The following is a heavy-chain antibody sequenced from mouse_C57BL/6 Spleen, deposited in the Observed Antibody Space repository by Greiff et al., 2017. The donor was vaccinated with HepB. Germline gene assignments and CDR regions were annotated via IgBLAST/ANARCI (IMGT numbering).Heavy chain of an antibody. CDR1: GYTFTSYW. D-gene: IGHD1-1*01. V-gene: IGHV1-61*01. CDR3: ARKKMVYGSSRYFDV. Sequence: VQLQQSGAELVRPGSSVKLSCKASGYTFTSYWMDWVKQRPGQGLEWIGNIYPSDSETHYNQKFKDKATLTVDKSSSTAYMQLSSLTSEDSAVYYCARKKMVYGSSRYFDVWGTGTTVTVSS. CDR2: IYPSDSET. J-gene: IGHJ1*03.